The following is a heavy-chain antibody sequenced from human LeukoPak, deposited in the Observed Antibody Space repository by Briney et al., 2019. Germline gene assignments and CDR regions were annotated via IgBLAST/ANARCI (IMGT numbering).Heavy chain of an antibody. V-gene: IGHV4-34*01. D-gene: IGHD2-21*02. J-gene: IGHJ3*02. CDR1: GGSFSGYY. Sequence: SETLSLTCAVYGGSFSGYYWSWIRQPPGKGLEWIGYIYHSGSTYYNPSLKSRVTISVDRSKNQFSLKLSSVTAADTAVYYCARGDHCGGDCYADAFDIWGQGTMVTVSS. CDR3: ARGDHCGGDCYADAFDI. CDR2: IYHSGST.